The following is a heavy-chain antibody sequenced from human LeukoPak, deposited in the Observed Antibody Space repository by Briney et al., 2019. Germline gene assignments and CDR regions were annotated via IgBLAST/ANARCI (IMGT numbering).Heavy chain of an antibody. D-gene: IGHD2-15*01. CDR1: GFTFSSYG. CDR2: ILYDGSNK. V-gene: IGHV3-30*18. J-gene: IGHJ6*02. CDR3: AKDVVGVAYYYYGMDV. Sequence: GGSLRLSCAASGFTFSSYGMHWVRQAPGKGLEWVAVILYDGSNKYYTESAKDRFTISRDNFKNTLNLQMNSLRAEDTAVYYCAKDVVGVAYYYYGMDVWGQGTTVTVSS.